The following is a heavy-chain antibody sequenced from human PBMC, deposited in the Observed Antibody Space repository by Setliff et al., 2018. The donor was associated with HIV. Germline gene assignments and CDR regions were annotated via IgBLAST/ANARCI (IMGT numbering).Heavy chain of an antibody. D-gene: IGHD2-2*01. J-gene: IGHJ5*02. V-gene: IGHV4-4*07. CDR3: ARDVRRNHCSSTSCYARDNWFDP. Sequence: PSETLSLTCNVSGASISGYYWSWIRQPAGKGLEWIGHIYTSGSTNYNPSLKSRVTISVDTSKNQFSLKLSSVTAADTAVYYCARDVRRNHCSSTSCYARDNWFDPWGQGIQVTVSS. CDR2: IYTSGST. CDR1: GASISGYY.